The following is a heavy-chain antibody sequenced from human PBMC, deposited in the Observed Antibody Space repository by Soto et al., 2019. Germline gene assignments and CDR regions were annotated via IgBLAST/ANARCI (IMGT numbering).Heavy chain of an antibody. V-gene: IGHV3-11*06. Sequence: QVQLVQSGGGLVEPGGSLRLSCAASGFKFPDYHMTWIRQAQGKGLEWISDINSRGTYTTYADSVRGRFTVSRDNAKKSLYLQMDSLTGEDTAVYYCACVAPTIFGAQFHQNLVDVWGQGNMVTVAS. CDR3: ACVAPTIFGAQFHQNLVDV. D-gene: IGHD3-3*01. J-gene: IGHJ6*02. CDR1: GFKFPDYH. CDR2: INSRGTYT.